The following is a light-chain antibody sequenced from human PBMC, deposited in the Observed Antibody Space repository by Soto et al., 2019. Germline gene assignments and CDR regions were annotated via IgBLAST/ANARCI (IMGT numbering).Light chain of an antibody. J-gene: IGKJ5*01. V-gene: IGKV3-11*01. CDR1: QSVSSY. CDR3: QHRKNWQVT. Sequence: EIVLTQSPVTLSLSPGERATLSCRASQSVSSYLAWYQQKPGQAPRLLIYDASNRATGIPARFSGSGSGTDFTLTISCLEPEDFAVYYCQHRKNWQVTFGQGTRLENK. CDR2: DAS.